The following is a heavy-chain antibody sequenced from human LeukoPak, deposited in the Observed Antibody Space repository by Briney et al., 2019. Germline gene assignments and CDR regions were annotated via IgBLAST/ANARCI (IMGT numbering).Heavy chain of an antibody. Sequence: GGALRLSCAASGFTFSDYYMSWVRQAPGKGLEWVANIKQDGGEKYYVHSVKGRFTISRDNSKNTLYLRMNSLRAEGTAVYYCEKSSRYAPYSSCVSDASDIWGQGTTVTPSS. CDR3: EKSSRYAPYSSCVSDASDI. V-gene: IGHV3-7*03. D-gene: IGHD6-6*01. CDR1: GFTFSDYY. CDR2: IKQDGGEK. J-gene: IGHJ3*02.